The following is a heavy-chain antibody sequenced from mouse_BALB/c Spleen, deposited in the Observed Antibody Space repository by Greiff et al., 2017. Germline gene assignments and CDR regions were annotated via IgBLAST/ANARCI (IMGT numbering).Heavy chain of an antibody. J-gene: IGHJ4*01. CDR3: ARQDMNYGIYAMDY. CDR1: GFTFSSYG. CDR2: ISSGGSYT. Sequence: EVKLMESGGDLVKPGGSLKLSCAASGFTFSSYGMSWVRQTPDKRLEWVATISSGGSYTYYPDSVKGRFTISRDNAKNTLYLQMSSLKSEDTAMYYCARQDMNYGIYAMDYWGQGTSVTVSS. D-gene: IGHD1-1*01. V-gene: IGHV5-6*01.